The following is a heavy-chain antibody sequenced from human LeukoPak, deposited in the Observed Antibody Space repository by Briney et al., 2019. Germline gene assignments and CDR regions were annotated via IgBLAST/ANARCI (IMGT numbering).Heavy chain of an antibody. J-gene: IGHJ6*03. V-gene: IGHV3-21*01. CDR1: GFTFSSYS. CDR2: ISSSSSYI. CDR3: ARIPKYNWNDVNYYYYMDV. Sequence: PEGSLRLSCAASGFTFSSYSMNWVRQAPGKGLEWVSSISSSSSYIYYADSVKGRFTISRDNAKNSLYLQMNSLRAEDTAVYYCARIPKYNWNDVNYYYYMDVWGKGTTVTVSS. D-gene: IGHD1-20*01.